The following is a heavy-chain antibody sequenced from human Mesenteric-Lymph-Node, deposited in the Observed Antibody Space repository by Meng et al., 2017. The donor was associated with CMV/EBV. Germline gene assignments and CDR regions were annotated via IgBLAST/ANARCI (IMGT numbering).Heavy chain of an antibody. J-gene: IGHJ4*02. V-gene: IGHV3-33*06. CDR1: GFTFSSYG. D-gene: IGHD3-3*01. Sequence: GSLRLSCAASGFTFSSYGMHWVRQAPGKGLEWVAVIWYDGSNKYYADSVKGRFTISRDNSKNTLYLQMNSLRAEDTAVYYCAKDKDDFWSGYYDYWGQGTLVTVSS. CDR3: AKDKDDFWSGYYDY. CDR2: IWYDGSNK.